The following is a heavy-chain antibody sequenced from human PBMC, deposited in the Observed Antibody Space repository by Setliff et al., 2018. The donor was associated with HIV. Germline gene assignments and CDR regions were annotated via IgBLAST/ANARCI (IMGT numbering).Heavy chain of an antibody. CDR2: ISDSGGST. V-gene: IGHV3-23*01. CDR3: ASGYSSSSPRRDY. CDR1: GLTFSRCE. Sequence: GGSLRLSCAASGLTFSRCEMNWVRQAPGKALEWVPGISDSGGSTYYADSVKVRFTISRDNSKNTLNLQMNSLRAEDTAVYYCASGYSSSSPRRDYWGQGTLVTVSS. D-gene: IGHD6-6*01. J-gene: IGHJ4*02.